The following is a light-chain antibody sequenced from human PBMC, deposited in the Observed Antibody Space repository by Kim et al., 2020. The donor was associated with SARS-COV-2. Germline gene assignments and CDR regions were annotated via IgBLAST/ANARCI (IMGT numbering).Light chain of an antibody. CDR2: SDN. Sequence: QSLLTQPPSASATPGQRVTVSCSGSSSNIASNSVNWYKQIPGTAPKLLIYSDNQWPSGVPDRVSGSKSGTSASLAISGLQSEDEADYYCAAWDDSLSAWLFGGGTQLTVL. CDR1: SSNIASNS. V-gene: IGLV1-44*01. CDR3: AAWDDSLSAWL. J-gene: IGLJ3*02.